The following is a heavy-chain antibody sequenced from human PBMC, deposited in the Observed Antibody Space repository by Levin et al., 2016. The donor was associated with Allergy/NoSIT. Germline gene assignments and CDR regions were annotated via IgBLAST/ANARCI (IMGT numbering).Heavy chain of an antibody. D-gene: IGHD4-23*01. CDR3: ARSSSATVVTDDAFDI. J-gene: IGHJ3*02. CDR2: IKQDGSEK. Sequence: WIRQPPGKGLEWVANIKQDGSEKYYVDSVKGRFTISRDNAKNSLYLQMNSLRAEDTAVYYCARSSSATVVTDDAFDIWGQGTMVTVSS. V-gene: IGHV3-7*01.